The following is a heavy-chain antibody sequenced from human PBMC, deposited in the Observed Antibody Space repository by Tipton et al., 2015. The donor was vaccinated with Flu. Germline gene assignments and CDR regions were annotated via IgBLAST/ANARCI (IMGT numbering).Heavy chain of an antibody. V-gene: IGHV4-4*07. CDR2: IYTSGSS. CDR3: ARASHYGSTGYSMDY. CDR1: GGSISSYY. Sequence: TLSLTCTVSGGSISSYYWSWIRQPPGKGLEWIGCIYTSGSSNYNPSLKSRVTMSVDTSKNQFSLKLSSVTAADTAVYYCARASHYGSTGYSMDYWGQGTLVTVSS. J-gene: IGHJ4*02. D-gene: IGHD3-22*01.